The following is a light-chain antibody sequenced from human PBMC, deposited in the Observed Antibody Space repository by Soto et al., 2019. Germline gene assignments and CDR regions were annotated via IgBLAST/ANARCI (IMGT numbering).Light chain of an antibody. J-gene: IGLJ1*01. CDR3: CSNAVGSTYV. Sequence: QSVLTQPASVSGSPGQSITISCTGTSTDVGSHKLVSWYQQYPGNAPKLIIFEAYKRPSGVSNRFSGSKSGSTASLTISGLQDEDEADYSCCSNAVGSTYVFGTGTKVTV. CDR2: EAY. V-gene: IGLV2-23*01. CDR1: STDVGSHKL.